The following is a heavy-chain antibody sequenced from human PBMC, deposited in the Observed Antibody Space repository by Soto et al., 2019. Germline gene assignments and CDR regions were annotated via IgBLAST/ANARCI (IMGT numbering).Heavy chain of an antibody. CDR2: ITGSGGST. CDR3: AKEVVPAALAGSYYYGMDV. V-gene: IGHV3-23*01. Sequence: GGSLRLSCAASGFTFSSYAMNWVRQAPGKGLEWVSGITGSGGSTYYEDSVKGRFTLSRDYSKSTLYLQMNSLRAEDTAVYYCAKEVVPAALAGSYYYGMDVWGQGTTVTVSS. CDR1: GFTFSSYA. J-gene: IGHJ6*02. D-gene: IGHD2-2*01.